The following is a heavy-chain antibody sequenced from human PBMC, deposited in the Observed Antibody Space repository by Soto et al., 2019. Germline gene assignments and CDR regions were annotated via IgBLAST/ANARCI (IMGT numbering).Heavy chain of an antibody. Sequence: PSETLSLTCTVSGGSISSSSYYWGWIRQPPGKGLEWIGSIYYSGSTYYNPSLKSRVTISVDTSKNQFSLKLSSVTAADTAVYYCARLGLVAEMATILLIDYWGQGTLVTVSS. CDR1: GGSISSSSYY. CDR2: IYYSGST. J-gene: IGHJ4*02. V-gene: IGHV4-39*01. D-gene: IGHD5-12*01. CDR3: ARLGLVAEMATILLIDY.